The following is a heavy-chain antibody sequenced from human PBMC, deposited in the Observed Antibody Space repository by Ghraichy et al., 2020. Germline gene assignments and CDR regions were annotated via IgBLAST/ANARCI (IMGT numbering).Heavy chain of an antibody. CDR3: AREGYYCSGGSCYSGWYFDL. Sequence: GGSLRLSCAASGFTFSSYWMCWVRQAPGKGLEWVANIKQDGSEKYYVDSVKGRFTISRDNAKNSLYLQMNSLRAEDTAVYYCAREGYYCSGGSCYSGWYFDLWGRGTLVTVSS. V-gene: IGHV3-7*03. CDR1: GFTFSSYW. D-gene: IGHD2-15*01. J-gene: IGHJ2*01. CDR2: IKQDGSEK.